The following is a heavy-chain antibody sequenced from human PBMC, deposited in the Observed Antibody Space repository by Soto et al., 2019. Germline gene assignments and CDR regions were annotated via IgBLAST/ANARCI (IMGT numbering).Heavy chain of an antibody. Sequence: SETLSLTCAVYGGSFSGYYWTWIRQPPGTGLEWIGEINHSGSTNYNPSLKSRVTISVDTSKNQFSLKLTSVTAADTAVYYCARDKITGLFVYWGQGTLVTVAS. CDR3: ARDKITGLFVY. CDR1: GGSFSGYY. D-gene: IGHD2-8*02. V-gene: IGHV4-34*01. CDR2: INHSGST. J-gene: IGHJ4*02.